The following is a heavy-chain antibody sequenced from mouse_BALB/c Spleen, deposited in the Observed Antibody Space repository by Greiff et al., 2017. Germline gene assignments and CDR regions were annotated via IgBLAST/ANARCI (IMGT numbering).Heavy chain of an antibody. CDR1: GYTFTSYW. D-gene: IGHD2-1*01. CDR3: ATIYYGYVDY. J-gene: IGHJ2*01. CDR2: INPSTGYT. V-gene: IGHV1-7*01. Sequence: VKLQQSGAELAKPGASVKMSCKASGYTFTSYWMHWVKQRPGQGLEWIGYINPSTGYTEYNQKFKDKATLTADKSSSTAYMQLSSLTSEDSAVYYCATIYYGYVDYWGQGTTLTVSA.